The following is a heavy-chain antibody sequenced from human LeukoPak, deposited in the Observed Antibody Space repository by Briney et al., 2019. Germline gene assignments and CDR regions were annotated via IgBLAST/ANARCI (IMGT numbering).Heavy chain of an antibody. CDR2: IRQDGSES. J-gene: IGHJ3*02. V-gene: IGHV3-7*04. Sequence: GGSLRLSCAASGFTFSGYSMNWVRQAPGKGLEWVANIRQDGSESYSVDSVKGRFTISRDNAKNSLYLQMNSLRADDTAVYYCARVLSQWLVDDAFDIWGQGTMVTVSS. D-gene: IGHD6-19*01. CDR3: ARVLSQWLVDDAFDI. CDR1: GFTFSGYS.